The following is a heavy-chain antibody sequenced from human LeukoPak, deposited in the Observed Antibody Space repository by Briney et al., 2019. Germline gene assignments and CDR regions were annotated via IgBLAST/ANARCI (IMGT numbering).Heavy chain of an antibody. CDR3: ARESSGYDY. CDR2: ISYDGSNK. D-gene: IGHD5-12*01. J-gene: IGHJ4*02. Sequence: GGSLRLSCAASGFTFSSYAMHWVRQAPGKGLEWVAVISYDGSNKYYADSVKGRFTISRDNSKNTLYLQMNSLRAEDTAVYYCARESSGYDYWGQGTLVTVSS. V-gene: IGHV3-30*04. CDR1: GFTFSSYA.